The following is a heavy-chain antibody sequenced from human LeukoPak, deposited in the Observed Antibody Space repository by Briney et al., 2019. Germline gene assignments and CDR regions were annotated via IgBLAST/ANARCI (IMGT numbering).Heavy chain of an antibody. D-gene: IGHD4-17*01. CDR1: GASISNYY. CDR3: ARPGYGDPYYFDY. CDR2: IWYDGSNK. Sequence: PSETLSLTCTVSGASISNYYWSWIRQSPGKGLEWMAVIWYDGSNKYYADSVKGRFTISRDNSKNTLYLQMNSLRAEDTAVYYCARPGYGDPYYFDYWGQGTLVTVSS. V-gene: IGHV3-33*08. J-gene: IGHJ4*02.